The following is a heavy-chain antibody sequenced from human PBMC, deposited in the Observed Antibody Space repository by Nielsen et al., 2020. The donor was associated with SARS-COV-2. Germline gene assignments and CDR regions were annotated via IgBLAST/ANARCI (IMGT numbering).Heavy chain of an antibody. D-gene: IGHD3-22*01. CDR1: GFTFSDSF. J-gene: IGHJ4*02. CDR2: ISSSGYT. V-gene: IGHV3-11*05. CDR3: ARERFVGGLGIVVVITTVLDY. Sequence: GESLKISCAASGFTFSDSFMSWIRQAPGKGLEWVSYISSSGYTNYVDSVKGRFTISRDNAKNSLYLQMNSLRSEDTAVYYCARERFVGGLGIVVVITTVLDYWGQGTLVTVSS.